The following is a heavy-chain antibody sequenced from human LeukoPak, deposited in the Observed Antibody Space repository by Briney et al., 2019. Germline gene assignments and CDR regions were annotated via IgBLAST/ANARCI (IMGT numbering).Heavy chain of an antibody. V-gene: IGHV3-23*01. D-gene: IGHD3-22*01. CDR1: GFTFSSYA. Sequence: PGGSLRLSCAASGFTFSSYAMSWVRQAPGKGLEWVSGISGSGSNTYYADSVKGRFTISRDNSKNTLYLQMNSLRAVDTAVYYCAKDSLPRYYDSSEPTFDYWGQGTLVTVSA. J-gene: IGHJ4*02. CDR2: ISGSGSNT. CDR3: AKDSLPRYYDSSEPTFDY.